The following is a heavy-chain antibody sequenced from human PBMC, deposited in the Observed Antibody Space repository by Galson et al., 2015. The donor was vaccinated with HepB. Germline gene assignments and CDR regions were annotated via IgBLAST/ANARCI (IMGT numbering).Heavy chain of an antibody. Sequence: SLRLSCAASGFTFSQHGMHWVRQAPGKGLEWVAYIWFDGTNKFYADSVRGRFTTSRDNPKNTVYLQMNSLSDEDTAVYYCTRTGVVLWFGELLSGGYFDHWGQGALVTVSS. CDR3: TRTGVVLWFGELLSGGYFDH. D-gene: IGHD3-10*01. CDR1: GFTFSQHG. CDR2: IWFDGTNK. J-gene: IGHJ4*02. V-gene: IGHV3-33*01.